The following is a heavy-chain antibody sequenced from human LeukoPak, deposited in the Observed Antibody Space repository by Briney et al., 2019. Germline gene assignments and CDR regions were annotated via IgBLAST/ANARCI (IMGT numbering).Heavy chain of an antibody. Sequence: GASVKVSCKASGYTFTSYYMHWVRQAPGQGLVWMGIINPSGGSTSYAQKFQGRVTMTRDTSTSTVYMELSSLRSEDTAVYYCARDWGTYYYGSGSVGAFDIWGQGTMVTVSS. CDR2: INPSGGST. CDR1: GYTFTSYY. D-gene: IGHD3-10*01. J-gene: IGHJ3*02. V-gene: IGHV1-46*01. CDR3: ARDWGTYYYGSGSVGAFDI.